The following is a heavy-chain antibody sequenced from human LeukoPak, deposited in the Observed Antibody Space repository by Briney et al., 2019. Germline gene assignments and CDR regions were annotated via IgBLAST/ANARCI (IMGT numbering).Heavy chain of an antibody. CDR3: ARDIFPDILTVAFDI. CDR2: IYTSGST. CDR1: GGSISSGSYY. D-gene: IGHD3-9*01. Sequence: SETLSLTCTVSGGSISSGSYYWSWIRQPAGKGLEWIGRIYTSGSTYYNASLKSRVTISVDTSKNQFSLKLSSVTAADTAVYYCARDIFPDILTVAFDIWGQGTMVTVSS. J-gene: IGHJ3*02. V-gene: IGHV4-61*02.